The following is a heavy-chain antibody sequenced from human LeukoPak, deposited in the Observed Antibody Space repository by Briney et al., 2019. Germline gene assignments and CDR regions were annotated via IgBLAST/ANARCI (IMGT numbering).Heavy chain of an antibody. D-gene: IGHD3-3*01. J-gene: IGHJ5*02. Sequence: ASVKLSCKASGYTFTSYGISWVRQAPGQGLEWMGWISAYNGNTNYAQKLQGRVTMTTDTTTSTAYMELRSLRSDDTAVYYCARGVPALRFLLRLSRDNWFDPWGQGTLVTVSS. V-gene: IGHV1-18*01. CDR3: ARGVPALRFLLRLSRDNWFDP. CDR1: GYTFTSYG. CDR2: ISAYNGNT.